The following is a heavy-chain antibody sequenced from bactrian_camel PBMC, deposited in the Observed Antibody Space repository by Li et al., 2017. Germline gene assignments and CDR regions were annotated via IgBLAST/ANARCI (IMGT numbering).Heavy chain of an antibody. V-gene: IGHV3S60*01. CDR3: AAARDCTASGYPITATAE. J-gene: IGHJ4*01. CDR2: ILLMGGRP. CDR1: GHTSDIKC. D-gene: IGHD3*01. Sequence: QVQLVESGGGSVQAGGSLRLSCAASGHTSDIKCMGWFRQSPGKARERVAGILLMGGRPYYDDSVKGRFTLSMDNSQNTMYLQMDSLRVQDTAQYQCAAARDCTASGYPITATAEWGQGTQVTVS.